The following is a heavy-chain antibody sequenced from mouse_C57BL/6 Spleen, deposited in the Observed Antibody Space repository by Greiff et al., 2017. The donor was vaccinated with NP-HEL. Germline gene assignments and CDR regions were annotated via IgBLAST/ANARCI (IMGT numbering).Heavy chain of an antibody. V-gene: IGHV5-9*01. J-gene: IGHJ3*01. Sequence: EVQRVESGGGLVKPGGSLKLSCAASGFTFSSYTMSWVRQTPEKRLEWVATISGGGGNTYYPDSVKGRFTISRDNAKNTLYLQMSSLRSEDTALYYCARERLYGYDEAWFAYWGQGTLVTVSA. CDR3: ARERLYGYDEAWFAY. CDR1: GFTFSSYT. CDR2: ISGGGGNT. D-gene: IGHD2-2*01.